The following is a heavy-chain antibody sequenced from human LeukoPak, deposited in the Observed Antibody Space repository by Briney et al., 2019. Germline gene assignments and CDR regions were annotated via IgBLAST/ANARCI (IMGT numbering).Heavy chain of an antibody. CDR3: ASLDSSGYTPTSYFDY. CDR2: IYYSGST. V-gene: IGHV4-4*02. CDR1: GFTFSSYW. J-gene: IGHJ4*02. Sequence: GSLRLSCAASGFTFSSYWMNWVRQPPGKGLEWIGHIYYSGSTSYNPSLKSRVTVSVDTSKNQFSLKLSSVTAADTAVYYCASLDSSGYTPTSYFDYWGQGTLVTVSS. D-gene: IGHD3-22*01.